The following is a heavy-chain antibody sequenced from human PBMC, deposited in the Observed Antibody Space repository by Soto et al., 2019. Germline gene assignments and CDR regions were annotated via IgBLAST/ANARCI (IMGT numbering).Heavy chain of an antibody. CDR1: GGTIRSPDW. CDR3: ARGRGRYSSGWSWFDP. D-gene: IGHD6-19*01. V-gene: IGHV4-4*02. J-gene: IGHJ5*02. CDR2: IFQSGST. Sequence: SETLSLTCGVSGGTIRSPDWWTWVRQPPGKGLEWIGEIFQSGSTNYTPSLESRVTISVDKSKNQFSLTLTSVTAADTAVYFCARGRGRYSSGWSWFDPWGQGALVTVSS.